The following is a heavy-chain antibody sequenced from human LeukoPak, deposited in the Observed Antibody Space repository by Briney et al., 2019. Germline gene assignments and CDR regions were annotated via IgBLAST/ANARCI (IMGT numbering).Heavy chain of an antibody. CDR2: INHSGST. J-gene: IGHJ5*02. V-gene: IGHV4-34*01. CDR1: GGSFSGYY. D-gene: IGHD6-13*01. CDR3: ASSWGDNWFDP. Sequence: SETLSLTCAVYGGSFSGYYWSWIRQPPGKGLEWIGEINHSGSTNYNPSLKSRVTISVDTSKNQFSLKLSSVTAADTAVYYCASSWGDNWFDPWGQGTLVTVSS.